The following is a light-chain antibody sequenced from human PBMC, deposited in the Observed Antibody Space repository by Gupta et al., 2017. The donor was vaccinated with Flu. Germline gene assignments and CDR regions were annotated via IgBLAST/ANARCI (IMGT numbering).Light chain of an antibody. CDR1: QSILYSSNNKNY. Sequence: LGERANLNCKSSQSILYSSNNKNYLAWYQQRPGQPPKLLIYGASTRESGVPDRFTGSGSGTDFTLSINSLQAEDVAVYYCQQYYSTPQTFGQGTKVEIK. CDR3: QQYYSTPQT. V-gene: IGKV4-1*01. J-gene: IGKJ1*01. CDR2: GAS.